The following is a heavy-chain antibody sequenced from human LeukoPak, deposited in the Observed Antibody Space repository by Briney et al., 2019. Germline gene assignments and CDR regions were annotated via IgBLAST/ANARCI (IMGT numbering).Heavy chain of an antibody. CDR3: ARELYGGNVYY. Sequence: SETLSLTCTVSGGSISTYYWSWIRQPPGKGLEWIGYIYYSGSTNYNPSLKSRVTISVDTPKNQFSLKLSSVTAADTAVYYCARELYGGNVYYWGEGTLVTVSS. J-gene: IGHJ4*02. V-gene: IGHV4-59*01. D-gene: IGHD4-23*01. CDR1: GGSISTYY. CDR2: IYYSGST.